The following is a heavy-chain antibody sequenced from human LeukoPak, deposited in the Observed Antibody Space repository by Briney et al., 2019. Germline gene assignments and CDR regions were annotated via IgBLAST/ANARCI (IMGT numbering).Heavy chain of an antibody. Sequence: SETLSLTCAVYGGSFSGYYWSWIRQPPGKGLEWIGEINHSGSTNYNPSLKSRVTISVDTSKNQFSLKLSSVTAADTAVYYCARVKGYYDSRDAFGIWGQGTMVTVSS. V-gene: IGHV4-34*01. CDR1: GGSFSGYY. CDR3: ARVKGYYDSRDAFGI. CDR2: INHSGST. J-gene: IGHJ3*02. D-gene: IGHD3-22*01.